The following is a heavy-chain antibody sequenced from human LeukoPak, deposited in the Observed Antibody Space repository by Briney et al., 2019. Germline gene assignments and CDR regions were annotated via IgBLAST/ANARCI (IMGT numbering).Heavy chain of an antibody. J-gene: IGHJ4*02. V-gene: IGHV3-23*01. CDR3: ANVAHRHLDLHN. CDR2: ISGSGGRT. Sequence: GGSLRLSCAASGFIFGDYAMSWVRQAPGKGLKWVSGISGSGGRTYYTASVRGRFTIFRDNSKNTVYLQMNSLRVDDTALYFCANVAHRHLDLHNWGQGTLVTVSA. D-gene: IGHD5-12*01. CDR1: GFIFGDYA.